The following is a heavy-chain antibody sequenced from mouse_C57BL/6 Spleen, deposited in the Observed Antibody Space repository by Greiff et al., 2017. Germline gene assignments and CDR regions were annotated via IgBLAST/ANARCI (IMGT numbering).Heavy chain of an antibody. CDR2: INPNNGGT. CDR1: GYTFTDYN. Sequence: VQLQQSGPELVKPGASVKIPCKASGYTFTDYNMDWVKQSHGKSLEWIGDINPNNGGTIYNQKFKGKATLTVDKSSSTAYMELRSLTSEDTAVYYCARSAYSNYVMDYWGQGTSVTVSS. V-gene: IGHV1-18*01. CDR3: ARSAYSNYVMDY. D-gene: IGHD2-5*01. J-gene: IGHJ4*01.